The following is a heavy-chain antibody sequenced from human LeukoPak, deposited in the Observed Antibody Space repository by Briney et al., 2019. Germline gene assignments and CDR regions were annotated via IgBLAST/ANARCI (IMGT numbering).Heavy chain of an antibody. CDR3: ARARYYYDSSGYYYGY. J-gene: IGHJ4*02. CDR1: GSTFSSYS. D-gene: IGHD3-22*01. CDR2: ISSSSSYI. V-gene: IGHV3-21*01. Sequence: PGGSLRLSCAASGSTFSSYSMNWVRQAPGKGLEWVSSISSSSSYIYYADSVKGRFTISRDNAKNSLYLQMNSLRAEDTAAYYCARARYYYDSSGYYYGYWGQGTLVTVSS.